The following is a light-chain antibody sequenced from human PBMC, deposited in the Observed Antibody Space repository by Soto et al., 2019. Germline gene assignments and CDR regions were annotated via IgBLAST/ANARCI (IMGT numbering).Light chain of an antibody. V-gene: IGLV2-11*01. J-gene: IGLJ2*01. CDR3: CSYAGSYFYVV. CDR2: DVS. Sequence: QSVLTQPRSVSGSPGQSVTISCTGTSSDVGGYDYVSWYQQHPGEDPKLMMYDVSKRPSGVPDRFSGSKSGNTASLTISGLQAEDEADYFCCSYAGSYFYVVFGGGTKLTVL. CDR1: SSDVGGYDY.